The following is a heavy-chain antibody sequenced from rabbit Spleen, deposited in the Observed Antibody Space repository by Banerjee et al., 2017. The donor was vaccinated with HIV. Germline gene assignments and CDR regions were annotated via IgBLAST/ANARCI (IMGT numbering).Heavy chain of an antibody. Sequence: QSLEESGGDLVKPGASLTLTCTASGVSFSFHSYMCWFRQAPGKGLEWIACIDSGSSGFTYFASWAKGRFTISKTSSTTVTLQMTSLTAADTATYFCARDTGSSFSSYGMDLWGQGTLVTVS. V-gene: IGHV1S40*01. D-gene: IGHD8-1*01. CDR2: IDSGSSGFT. CDR1: GVSFSFHSY. CDR3: ARDTGSSFSSYGMDL. J-gene: IGHJ6*01.